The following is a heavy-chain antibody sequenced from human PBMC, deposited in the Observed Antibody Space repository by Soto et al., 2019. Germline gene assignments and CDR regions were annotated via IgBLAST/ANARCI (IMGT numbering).Heavy chain of an antibody. CDR2: IYYSGST. CDR1: GGSITRGGYY. CDR3: ARVDSGGYAYFDY. J-gene: IGHJ4*02. V-gene: IGHV4-31*03. D-gene: IGHD5-12*01. Sequence: QVQLQESGPRLVKPSQTLSLTCTVSGGSITRGGYYWTWIRQHPGKGLEWIGYIYYSGSTYYNPSLKSRLTMSVDTSKNQFSLKLSSVTVADRAVYYCARVDSGGYAYFDYWGQGTLVTVSS.